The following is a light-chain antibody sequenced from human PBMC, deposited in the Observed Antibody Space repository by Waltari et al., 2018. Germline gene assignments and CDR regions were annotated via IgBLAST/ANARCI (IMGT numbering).Light chain of an antibody. J-gene: IGKJ1*01. CDR2: DAS. V-gene: IGKV3-20*01. CDR3: QQYGSSPRS. CDR1: QSVGSS. Sequence: EIVLTQSPVTLSLAPGERATLSCWASQSVGSSLAWYQQKPGQAPSLLMYDASNRATGVPARFNGSGFGTDFTLTISSLEPEDFAVYYCQQYGSSPRSFGQGTKVEIK.